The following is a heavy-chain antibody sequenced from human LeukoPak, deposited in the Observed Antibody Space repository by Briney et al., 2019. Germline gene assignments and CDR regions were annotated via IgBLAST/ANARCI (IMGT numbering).Heavy chain of an antibody. CDR3: ARSRGSTRWGGANYFDY. CDR1: GGSFSGYY. J-gene: IGHJ4*02. CDR2: INHSGST. D-gene: IGHD3-16*01. V-gene: IGHV4-34*01. Sequence: SETLSLTCAVYGGSFSGYYWSWIRQPPGKGLEWIGEINHSGSTNYNPSLKSRVTISVDTSKNQFSLKLSSVTAADTAVYYCARSRGSTRWGGANYFDYWGQGTLVTVSS.